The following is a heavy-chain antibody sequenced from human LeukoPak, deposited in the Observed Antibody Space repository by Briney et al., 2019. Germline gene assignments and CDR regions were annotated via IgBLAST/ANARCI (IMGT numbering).Heavy chain of an antibody. CDR1: GFTFSSYA. V-gene: IGHV3-30-3*01. D-gene: IGHD6-19*01. CDR2: ISYDGSNK. CDR3: ARGIAVAGTFGWLDP. J-gene: IGHJ5*02. Sequence: GRSLRLSCAASGFTFSSYAMHWVRQAPGKGLEWVAVISYDGSNKYYADSVKGRFTISRDNSKNTLYLQMNSLRAEDTAVYYCARGIAVAGTFGWLDPWGQGTLVTVSS.